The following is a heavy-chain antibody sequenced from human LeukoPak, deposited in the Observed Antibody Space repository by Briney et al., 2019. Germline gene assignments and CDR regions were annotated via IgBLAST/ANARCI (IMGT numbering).Heavy chain of an antibody. CDR3: AKGYSGYDFGAFDI. V-gene: IGHV3-30*18. CDR2: ISYDGSNK. J-gene: IGHJ3*02. D-gene: IGHD5-12*01. Sequence: GGSLRRSCAASGFTFSSYGMHWVGQAPGKGLEWVAVISYDGSNKYYADSVKGRFTISRDNSKNTLYLQMNSLRAEDTAVYYCAKGYSGYDFGAFDIWGQETMVTVSS. CDR1: GFTFSSYG.